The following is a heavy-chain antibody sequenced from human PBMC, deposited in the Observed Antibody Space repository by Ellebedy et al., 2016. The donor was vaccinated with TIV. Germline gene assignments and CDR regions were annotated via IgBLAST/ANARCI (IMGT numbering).Heavy chain of an antibody. Sequence: MPSETLSLTCTVSGGSISSSSYYWSWIRQPPGKGLEWIGYIYYSGSTNYNPSLKSRVTISVDTSKNQFSLKLSSVTAADTAVYYCARGETYYDFWSGYYTGNWFDPWGQGTLVTVSS. V-gene: IGHV4-61*01. CDR1: GGSISSSSYY. D-gene: IGHD3-3*01. CDR3: ARGETYYDFWSGYYTGNWFDP. J-gene: IGHJ5*02. CDR2: IYYSGST.